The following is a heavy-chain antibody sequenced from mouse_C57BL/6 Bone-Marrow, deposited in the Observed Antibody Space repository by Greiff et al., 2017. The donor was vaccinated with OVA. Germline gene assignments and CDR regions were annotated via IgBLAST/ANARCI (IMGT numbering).Heavy chain of an antibody. CDR3: ARASITTGPYV. J-gene: IGHJ1*03. CDR1: GFSLTSYG. CDR2: IWSGGST. V-gene: IGHV2-2*01. D-gene: IGHD1-1*01. Sequence: QVQLKESGPGLVQPSQSLSITCTVSGFSLTSYGVHWVRQSPGKGLEWLGVIWSGGSTDYNAAFISRLSISKDNSTSQVFFKMNSLQADDTAIYYCARASITTGPYVWGTGTTVTVSS.